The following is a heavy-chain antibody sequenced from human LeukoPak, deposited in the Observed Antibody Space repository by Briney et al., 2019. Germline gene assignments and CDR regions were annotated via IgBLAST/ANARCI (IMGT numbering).Heavy chain of an antibody. CDR3: ARVGFSDAFDI. CDR1: GFTFSSCW. J-gene: IGHJ3*02. V-gene: IGHV3-7*01. D-gene: IGHD3-3*02. CDR2: IKQDGSEK. Sequence: GSLRLSCAASGFTFSSCWMSWVRQAPGKGLEWVANIKQDGSEKYYVDSVKGRFTISRDNAKNSLYLQMNSLRAEDTAVYYCARVGFSDAFDIWGQGTMVTVSS.